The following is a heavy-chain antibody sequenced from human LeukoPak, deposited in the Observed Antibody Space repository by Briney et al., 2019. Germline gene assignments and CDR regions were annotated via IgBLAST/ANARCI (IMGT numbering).Heavy chain of an antibody. CDR1: GFTFSNYW. V-gene: IGHV3-7*01. CDR3: VRQAGVS. CDR2: IKQDGSEK. J-gene: IGHJ5*01. D-gene: IGHD6-19*01. Sequence: GGSLRLSCAASGFTFSNYWMSWVRQAPGKGLEWVATIKQDGSEKYYVDSVSGRFTISRDNAKNSLSLQMNSLRAEDTAVYYCVRQAGVSWGQGTLVTVSS.